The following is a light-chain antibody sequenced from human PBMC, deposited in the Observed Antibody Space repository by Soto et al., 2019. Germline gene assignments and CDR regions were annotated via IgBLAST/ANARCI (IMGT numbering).Light chain of an antibody. CDR1: QNVRTNY. CDR2: GAS. Sequence: IVLTQSPGTLSLSPGERVTLSGRASQNVRTNYLAWYQQKPGQAPRLLIYGASTRAAGIPDRFSGSGSGTDFTLTITRLEPEDSAVYFCQQYTGPPTTFGQGTHWRL. CDR3: QQYTGPPTT. V-gene: IGKV3-20*01. J-gene: IGKJ5*01.